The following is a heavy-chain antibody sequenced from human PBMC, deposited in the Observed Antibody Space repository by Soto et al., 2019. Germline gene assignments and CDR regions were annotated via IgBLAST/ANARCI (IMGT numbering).Heavy chain of an antibody. D-gene: IGHD2-2*02. V-gene: IGHV1-18*04. CDR3: ARDQRGYCSSTSCYKDYYGIDV. CDR2: ISAYNGNT. J-gene: IGHJ6*02. CDR1: GYTFTSYG. Sequence: QVQLVQSGAEVKKPGASVKVSCKASGYTFTSYGISWVRQAPGQGLEWMGWISAYNGNTNYAQKLQGRVTMTTDTATSTAYMELRSLRSDDTAVYYCARDQRGYCSSTSCYKDYYGIDVWGQGTTVTVSS.